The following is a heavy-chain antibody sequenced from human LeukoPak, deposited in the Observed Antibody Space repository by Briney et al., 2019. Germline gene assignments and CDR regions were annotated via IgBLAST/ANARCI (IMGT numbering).Heavy chain of an antibody. CDR2: ISYDGSNK. CDR1: GFTFSSYG. Sequence: PGGSLRLSCAASGFTFSSYGMPWVRQAPGKGLEWVAVISYDGSNKYYADSVKGRFTISRDNSKNTLYLQMNSLRAEDTAVYYCAKDLGDGYNGGLFDYWGQGTLVTVSS. D-gene: IGHD5-24*01. V-gene: IGHV3-30*18. J-gene: IGHJ4*02. CDR3: AKDLGDGYNGGLFDY.